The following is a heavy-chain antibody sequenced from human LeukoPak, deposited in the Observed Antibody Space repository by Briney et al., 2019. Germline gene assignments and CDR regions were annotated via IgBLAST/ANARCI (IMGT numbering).Heavy chain of an antibody. CDR3: VIVGATNSYYYYYMDV. J-gene: IGHJ6*03. CDR2: IYYSGST. D-gene: IGHD1-26*01. V-gene: IGHV4-39*01. Sequence: SETLSLTCAVSGGSISSSSYYWGWIRQPPGKGLEWIGSIYYSGSTYYNPSLKSRVTISVDTSKNQFSLKLSSVTAADTAVYYCVIVGATNSYYYYYMDVWGKGTTVTVSS. CDR1: GGSISSSSYY.